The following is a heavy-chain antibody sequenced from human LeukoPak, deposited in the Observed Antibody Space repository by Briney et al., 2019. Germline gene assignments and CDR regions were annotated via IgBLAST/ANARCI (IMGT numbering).Heavy chain of an antibody. CDR2: INHSGST. J-gene: IGHJ6*04. Sequence: SETLCLTCAVYGGSFSGYYWSWIRQPPGKGLEWIGEINHSGSTNYNPSLKSRVTISVDTSKNQFSLKLSSVTAADTAVYYCARVRITMVRGVINYYYGMDVWGKGTTVTVSS. CDR3: ARVRITMVRGVINYYYGMDV. V-gene: IGHV4-34*01. D-gene: IGHD3-10*01. CDR1: GGSFSGYY.